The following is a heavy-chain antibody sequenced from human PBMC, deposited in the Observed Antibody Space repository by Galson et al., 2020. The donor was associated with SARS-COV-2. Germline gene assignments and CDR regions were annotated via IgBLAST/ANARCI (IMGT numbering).Heavy chain of an antibody. D-gene: IGHD3-16*01. CDR2: VYPSGSK. CDR3: AKQGVTMICVLTVPGWFFDF. Sequence: SETLYLTCAASGVSISTTNNCCCLRQPPGKRLEWPGSVYPSGSKYYNPSIKRRVTISLDTSKNQFSLRLTSVTAADTALYDCAKQGVTMICVLTVPGWFFDFWGRGTLVTVSS. J-gene: IGHJ2*01. CDR1: GVSISTTNN. V-gene: IGHV4-38-2*01.